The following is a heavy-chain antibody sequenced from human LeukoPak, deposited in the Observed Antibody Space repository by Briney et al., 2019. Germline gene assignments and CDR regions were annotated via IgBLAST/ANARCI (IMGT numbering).Heavy chain of an antibody. CDR2: IKQDGSEK. V-gene: IGHV3-7*01. CDR1: GFTFRSYW. Sequence: GGSLRLSCAASGFTFRSYWMSWVRQAPGKGLEWVANIKQDGSEKYYVDSVKGRFTISRDNAKNSLYLQMNSLRAEDTAVYYCARSQEWGAMVNYYWGQGTLVSVSS. D-gene: IGHD5-18*01. CDR3: ARSQEWGAMVNYY. J-gene: IGHJ4*02.